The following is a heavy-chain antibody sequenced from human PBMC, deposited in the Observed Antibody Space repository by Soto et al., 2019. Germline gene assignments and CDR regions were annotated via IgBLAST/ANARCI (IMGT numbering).Heavy chain of an antibody. Sequence: GGSLRLSCAASGFTFSRYGVHWVRQAPGKGLEWVAVISYDGSNKYYADSVKGRFTISRDNSKNTLYLQMNSLRAEDTAVYYCAKDQVDSSPGDYYYYYGMAVSGQRTTVTGSS. CDR2: ISYDGSNK. V-gene: IGHV3-30*18. CDR1: GFTFSRYG. J-gene: IGHJ6*02. CDR3: AKDQVDSSPGDYYYYYGMAV. D-gene: IGHD4-17*01.